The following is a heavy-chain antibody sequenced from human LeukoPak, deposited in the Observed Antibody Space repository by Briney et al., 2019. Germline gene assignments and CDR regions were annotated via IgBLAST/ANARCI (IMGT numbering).Heavy chain of an antibody. Sequence: ASVKVSCKASGYTFTSYGISWVRQAPGQGLEWMGWISGYNGNTNYVQKFQGRVTMTTDTSTSTAYMELRSLRSDDTAVYYCARDLKMGYSSGRYSWGTGSSNGYWGQGTLVTVPS. CDR3: ARDLKMGYSSGRYSWGTGSSNGY. V-gene: IGHV1-18*01. J-gene: IGHJ4*02. CDR1: GYTFTSYG. CDR2: ISGYNGNT. D-gene: IGHD6-19*01.